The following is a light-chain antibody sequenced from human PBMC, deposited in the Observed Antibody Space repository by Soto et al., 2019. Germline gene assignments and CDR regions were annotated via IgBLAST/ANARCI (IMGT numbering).Light chain of an antibody. V-gene: IGKV1-9*01. CDR1: QGISTF. J-gene: IGKJ4*01. CDR2: AAS. CDR3: QQLNSTSLT. Sequence: IQLTQSPSSLSASVGDRVTVTHRASQGISTFLAWYQQKPGKAPKVLMYAASTLQSGVPSRFSGSGSGTDFTLTISSLQPEDSATYYCQQLNSTSLTFGGGTKVEIK.